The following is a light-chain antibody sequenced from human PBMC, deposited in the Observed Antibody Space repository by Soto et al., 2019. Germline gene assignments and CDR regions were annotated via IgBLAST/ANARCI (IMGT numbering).Light chain of an antibody. V-gene: IGLV1-47*02. CDR3: AAWDDSLESVV. Sequence: QSVLIQPPSASGTPGQTVTISGSGSRSNNGSDYVYWYQQLPGTAPKLLIYTDNQRPSGVPDRFSASKSGTSGSLAISGLRSEDEAEYFCAAWDDSLESVVFGGGTQLTVL. J-gene: IGLJ2*01. CDR1: RSNNGSDY. CDR2: TDN.